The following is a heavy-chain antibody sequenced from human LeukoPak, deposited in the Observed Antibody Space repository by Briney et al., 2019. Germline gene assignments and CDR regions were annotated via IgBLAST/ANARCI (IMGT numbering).Heavy chain of an antibody. CDR3: ARDLGRGYSYGSFPGGY. CDR2: ISAYNGNT. J-gene: IGHJ4*02. CDR1: GYTFTSYG. Sequence: VASVKVSCKASGYTFTSYGISWVRQAPGQGLEWMGWISAYNGNTNYAQKLQGRVTMTTDTSTSTAYMELRSLRSDDTAVYYCARDLGRGYSYGSFPGGYWGQGTLVTVSS. V-gene: IGHV1-18*01. D-gene: IGHD5-18*01.